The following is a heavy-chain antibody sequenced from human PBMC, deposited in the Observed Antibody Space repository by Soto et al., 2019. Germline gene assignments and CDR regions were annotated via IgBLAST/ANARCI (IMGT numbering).Heavy chain of an antibody. J-gene: IGHJ4*02. CDR2: IYYSGST. V-gene: IGHV4-31*03. CDR1: GGSISSGGYY. CDR3: ARGVFLQFDY. D-gene: IGHD4-4*01. Sequence: PSETLSLTCTVSGGSISSGGYYWSWIRQHPGKGLEWIGYIYYSGSTYYNPSLKSRVTISVDTSKNPFSLKLSSVTAADTAVYYSARGVFLQFDYWGQGTLVTVSS.